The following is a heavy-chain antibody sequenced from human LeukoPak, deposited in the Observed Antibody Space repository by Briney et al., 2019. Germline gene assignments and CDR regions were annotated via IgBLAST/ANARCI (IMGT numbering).Heavy chain of an antibody. Sequence: SVKVSCKASGGTFSSYAISWVRQAPGQGLEWMGKIIPIFGTANYAQKFQGRVTITTDESTSTAYMELSSLRSEDTAVYYCARDYGSGYPFDYWGQGTLVTVSS. J-gene: IGHJ4*02. CDR2: IIPIFGTA. D-gene: IGHD3-22*01. V-gene: IGHV1-69*05. CDR1: GGTFSSYA. CDR3: ARDYGSGYPFDY.